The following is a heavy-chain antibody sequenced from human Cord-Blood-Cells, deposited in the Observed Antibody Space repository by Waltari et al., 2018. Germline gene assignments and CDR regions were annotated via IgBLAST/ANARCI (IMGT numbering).Heavy chain of an antibody. D-gene: IGHD3-9*01. CDR2: INPNSGGT. V-gene: IGHV1-2*02. CDR3: ARGYYDILTGYLYAFDI. CDR1: GYTFTGYY. J-gene: IGHJ3*02. Sequence: QVQLVQSGAEVKKPGASVKVSCKASGYTFTGYYMHWVRQAPGQGLEWMGWINPNSGGTNYAQKFQGRVTRTRDTSISTAYMELSRLRSDDTAVYYCARGYYDILTGYLYAFDIWGQGTMVTVSS.